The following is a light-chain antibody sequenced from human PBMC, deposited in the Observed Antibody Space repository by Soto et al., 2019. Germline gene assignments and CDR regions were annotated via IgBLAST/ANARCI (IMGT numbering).Light chain of an antibody. Sequence: SVLTQPPSVSGAPGQRVTISCTGSSSNIGAGYEVHWYQQLPGTAPKLLIYGNNNRPSGVPDRISGSKSGTSVSLAITGLRAEDEADYYCLSYDSSLGVVFGGGTKVTVL. J-gene: IGLJ3*02. CDR2: GNN. V-gene: IGLV1-40*01. CDR1: SSNIGAGYE. CDR3: LSYDSSLGVV.